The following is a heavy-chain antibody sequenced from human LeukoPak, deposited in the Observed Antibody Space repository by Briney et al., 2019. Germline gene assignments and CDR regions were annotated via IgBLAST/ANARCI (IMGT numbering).Heavy chain of an antibody. D-gene: IGHD6-13*01. CDR2: IYYSGST. V-gene: IGHV4-39*01. Sequence: SETLSLTCTVSGGSISSSSYYWGWIRQPPGRGLEWIGSIYYSGSTYYNPSLKSRVTISVDTSKNQFSLKLSSVTAADTGVYYCARSSLYTSSWYFDYWAREPWSPSPQ. CDR3: ARSSLYTSSWYFDY. CDR1: GGSISSSSYY. J-gene: IGHJ4*02.